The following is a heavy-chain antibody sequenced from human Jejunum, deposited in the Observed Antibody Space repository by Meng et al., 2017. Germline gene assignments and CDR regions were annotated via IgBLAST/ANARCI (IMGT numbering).Heavy chain of an antibody. D-gene: IGHD3-10*01. CDR3: VRDSLAVRGDITDY. V-gene: IGHV4-4*07. CDR1: GGSISPYF. Sequence: SETLSLTCTVSGGSISPYFWSWIRQPAGRGLEWIGRIYTSGSTTYNPSLKTRVTMSIDTSKNQFSLKLSSVSAADTAMYYCVRDSLAVRGDITDYWGQGTLVTVSS. J-gene: IGHJ4*02. CDR2: IYTSGST.